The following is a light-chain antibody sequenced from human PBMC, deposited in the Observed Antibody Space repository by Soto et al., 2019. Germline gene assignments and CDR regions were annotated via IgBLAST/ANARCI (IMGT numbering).Light chain of an antibody. J-gene: IGKJ1*01. CDR1: QSISSW. V-gene: IGKV1-5*01. Sequence: DIQMTQSPSTLSASVGDRVTITCRASQSISSWLAWYQQKPGTAPKLLIYDASNLESGVPSRFSGSASGTEFTLTISSPQPDDFATYYCQQYHTFWTFGQGTKVDIK. CDR2: DAS. CDR3: QQYHTFWT.